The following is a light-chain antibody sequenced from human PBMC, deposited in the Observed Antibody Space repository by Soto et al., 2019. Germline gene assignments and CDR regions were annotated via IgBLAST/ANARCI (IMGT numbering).Light chain of an antibody. CDR2: DVS. J-gene: IGLJ1*01. CDR3: SSFTTSSSYV. V-gene: IGLV2-14*03. CDR1: SSDVGAYDY. Sequence: QSALTQPASVSGSPGQSVTISCTGTSSDVGAYDYVSWYQQHPGEVPKLMIFDVSDRPSGVSNRFSGSKSGNTASLTISGLQAEDEDDYYCSSFTTSSSYVFGTGTKLTVL.